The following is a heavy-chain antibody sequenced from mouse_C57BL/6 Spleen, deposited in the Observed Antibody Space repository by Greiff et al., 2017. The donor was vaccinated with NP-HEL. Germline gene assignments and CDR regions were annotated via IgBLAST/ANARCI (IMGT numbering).Heavy chain of an antibody. CDR2: IDPETGGT. CDR3: TLRGFAY. D-gene: IGHD1-1*01. J-gene: IGHJ3*01. V-gene: IGHV1-15*01. CDR1: GYTFTDYE. Sequence: QVQLKQSGAELVRPGASVTLSCKASGYTFTDYEMHWVKQTPVHGLEWIGAIDPETGGTAYNQKFKGKAILTADISSSTAYMELRSLTSEDSAVYYWTLRGFAYWGQGTLVTVSA.